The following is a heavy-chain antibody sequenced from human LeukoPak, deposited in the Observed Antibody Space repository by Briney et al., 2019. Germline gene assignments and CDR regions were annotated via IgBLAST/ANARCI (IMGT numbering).Heavy chain of an antibody. CDR2: INPNSGGT. J-gene: IGHJ6*03. CDR1: GYTFTGYY. CDR3: ARDHDILTGYSEYYYYYYYMDV. D-gene: IGHD3-9*01. V-gene: IGHV1-2*02. Sequence: ASVKVSCKASGYTFTGYYMHWVRQAPGQGLEWMGWINPNSGGTNYAQKFQGRVNMTRDTSISTAYMELSRLRSDDTAVYYCARDHDILTGYSEYYYYYYYMDVWGKGTTVTVSS.